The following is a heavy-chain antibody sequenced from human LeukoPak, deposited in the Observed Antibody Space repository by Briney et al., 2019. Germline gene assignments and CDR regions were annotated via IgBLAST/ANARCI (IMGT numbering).Heavy chain of an antibody. CDR2: LSGSGGST. D-gene: IGHD3-22*01. V-gene: IGHV3-23*01. CDR1: GFTFNTYA. CDR3: SRNPTEYYDSSGYYPQFEY. Sequence: GGSLRLSCAASGFTFNTYAMSWLRQAPGKGLAWVSALSGSGGSTFYADSVRGRFTISRDNSKNIVYLQMNSLRVEDTALYFCSRNPTEYYDSSGYYPQFEYWGQGTLVTVSS. J-gene: IGHJ4*02.